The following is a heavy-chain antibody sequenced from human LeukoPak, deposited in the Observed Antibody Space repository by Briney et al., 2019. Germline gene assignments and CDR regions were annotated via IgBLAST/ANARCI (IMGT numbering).Heavy chain of an antibody. CDR3: ARGGLRRCINGVCYQKSYYYMDV. V-gene: IGHV3-48*03. Sequence: GGSLRLSCAASGFTFSSYEMNWVRQAPGKGLEWVSYISSSGSPIYYAYSVKGRFTISRDNAKSSLYVQMNSLRAEDTAVYYCARGGLRRCINGVCYQKSYYYMDVWGKGTTVTVSS. D-gene: IGHD2-8*01. CDR1: GFTFSSYE. CDR2: ISSSGSPI. J-gene: IGHJ6*03.